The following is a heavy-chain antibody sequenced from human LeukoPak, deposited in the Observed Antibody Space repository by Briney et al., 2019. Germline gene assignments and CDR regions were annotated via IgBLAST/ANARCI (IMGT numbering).Heavy chain of an antibody. CDR3: ARDRGPLDY. Sequence: GGSLRLSCAASGFIFSSYAMSWVRQAPGKGLEWVSTISGSGGSTYYADSVKGRFTISRDNSKNTVYLQMNSLRAEDTAVYYCARDRGPLDYWGQGTLVTVSS. V-gene: IGHV3-23*01. D-gene: IGHD5-12*01. CDR1: GFIFSSYA. CDR2: ISGSGGST. J-gene: IGHJ4*02.